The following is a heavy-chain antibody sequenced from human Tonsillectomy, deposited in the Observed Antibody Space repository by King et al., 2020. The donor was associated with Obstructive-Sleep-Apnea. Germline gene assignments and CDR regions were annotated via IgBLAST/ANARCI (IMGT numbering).Heavy chain of an antibody. CDR3: ARDLGGRSYSSSPNFDY. CDR1: GFTFSSYA. V-gene: IGHV3-21*01. J-gene: IGHJ4*02. Sequence: DVQLVESGGGLVKPGGSLRLSCAASGFTFSSYAMNWVRQAPGKGLEWVSSITSSRTYIYYADSVKGRFTISRDNAKNSLYLQMNSLRAEDTAVYYCARDLGGRSYSSSPNFDYWGQGTLVTVSS. D-gene: IGHD6-6*01. CDR2: ITSSRTYI.